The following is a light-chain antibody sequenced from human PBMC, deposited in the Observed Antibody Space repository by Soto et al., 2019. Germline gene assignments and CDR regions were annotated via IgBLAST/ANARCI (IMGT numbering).Light chain of an antibody. CDR2: GAS. J-gene: IGKJ1*01. CDR1: QSVSSNY. Sequence: EIVLTQSPGTLSLSPGERATVSCRASQSVSSNYLAWYQQKPGQAPRLLIYGASSRATGIPDSFSGSGSGTDFTLTISSLQPDEFATYDCQQYKSNSRTVGQGTKVEIK. CDR3: QQYKSNSRT. V-gene: IGKV3-20*01.